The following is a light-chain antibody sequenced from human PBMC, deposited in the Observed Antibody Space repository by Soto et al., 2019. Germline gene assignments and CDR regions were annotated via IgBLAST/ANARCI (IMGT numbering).Light chain of an antibody. CDR2: KAS. CDR1: QSISSW. Sequence: DIQMTQSPSTLSASVGDRVTITCRASQSISSWLSWYQQKPGKAPKLLIYKASSLESGVNSRFRGNGSGTELTLTISSLQPDDFATYYCQQSTRYPWTFGQGTKVEIK. V-gene: IGKV1-5*03. J-gene: IGKJ1*01. CDR3: QQSTRYPWT.